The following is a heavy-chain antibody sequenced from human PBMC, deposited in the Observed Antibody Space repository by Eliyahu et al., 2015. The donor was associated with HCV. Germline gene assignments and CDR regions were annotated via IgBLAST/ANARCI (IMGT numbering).Heavy chain of an antibody. CDR3: ARASSTAY. J-gene: IGHJ4*02. V-gene: IGHV1-2*02. Sequence: QVQLVQSGAEVKEPGASVKVSCKASGYTFTGYYMNWVRQAPGQGLEWMGWINPNSGDTNYAQKFQGRVTMTRDTSISTAYMELSSLRSDDTAVYYCARASSTAYWGQGTLVTVSS. CDR2: INPNSGDT. D-gene: IGHD6-13*01. CDR1: GYTFTGYY.